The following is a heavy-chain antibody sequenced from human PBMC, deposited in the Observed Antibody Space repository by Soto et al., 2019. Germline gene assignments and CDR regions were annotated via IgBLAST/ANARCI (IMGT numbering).Heavy chain of an antibody. V-gene: IGHV3-33*06. Sequence: GGSLRLSCAASGFTFNNYAMHWVRQAPGKGLEWVAVIWYDGSNKYYADSVKGRFTISRDNSKNTVYLQMNSLTAEDTAVYYCANLHPSIAEKYWGQGTLVTVSS. D-gene: IGHD6-6*01. CDR2: IWYDGSNK. CDR3: ANLHPSIAEKY. CDR1: GFTFNNYA. J-gene: IGHJ4*02.